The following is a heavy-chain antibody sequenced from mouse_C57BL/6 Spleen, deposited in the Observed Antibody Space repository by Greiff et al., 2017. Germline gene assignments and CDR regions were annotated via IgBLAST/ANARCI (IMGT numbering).Heavy chain of an antibody. CDR2: IWTGGGT. D-gene: IGHD2-3*01. J-gene: IGHJ1*03. CDR3: ARNGKVDGYDWYFEV. CDR1: GFSLTSYA. V-gene: IGHV2-9-1*01. Sequence: QVQLKESGPGLVAPSQSLSITCTVSGFSLTSYAIRWVRQPPGKGLEWLGVIWTGGGTNYNSALKSSLCISKDNSKRQVFLKMNRLQTDDTARYYCARNGKVDGYDWYFEVWGTGTTVTVAS.